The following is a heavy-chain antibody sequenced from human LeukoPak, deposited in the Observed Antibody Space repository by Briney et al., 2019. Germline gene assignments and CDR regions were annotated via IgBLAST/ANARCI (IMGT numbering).Heavy chain of an antibody. J-gene: IGHJ4*02. CDR1: RFTFSSYA. CDR3: ARVRSPPITIFDY. CDR2: ISYDGSNK. Sequence: GGSLRLSCAASRFTFSSYAMHWVRQAPGKGLEWVAVISYDGSNKYYADSVKGRFTISRDNSKNTLYLQMNSLRAEDTAVYYCARVRSPPITIFDYWGQGTLVTVSS. V-gene: IGHV3-30-3*01. D-gene: IGHD3-3*01.